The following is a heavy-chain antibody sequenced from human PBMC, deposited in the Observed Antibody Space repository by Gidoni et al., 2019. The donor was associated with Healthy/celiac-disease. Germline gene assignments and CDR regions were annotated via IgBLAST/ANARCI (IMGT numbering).Heavy chain of an antibody. CDR1: GYTFPRYY. V-gene: IGHV1-46*01. CDR3: ARASRYCSGGSCYSAFDY. J-gene: IGHJ4*02. CDR2: INPSGGST. Sequence: QVQLVQSGAEVKKPGASVKVSCKASGYTFPRYYMHWVRQAPGQGLAWLGIINPSGGSTSYAQKFQGRVTMTRDTSTSTVYMELSSLRSEDTAVYYCARASRYCSGGSCYSAFDYWGQGTLVTVSS. D-gene: IGHD2-15*01.